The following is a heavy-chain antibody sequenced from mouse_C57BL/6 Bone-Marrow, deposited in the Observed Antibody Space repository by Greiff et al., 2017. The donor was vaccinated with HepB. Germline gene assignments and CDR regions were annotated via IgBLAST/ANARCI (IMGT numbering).Heavy chain of an antibody. J-gene: IGHJ1*03. CDR3: ARPYCYGSSHWYFDV. Sequence: VQLQQSGAELARPGASVKLSCKASGYTFTSYGISWVKQRTRQGLEWIGEIYPRSGNTYYNEKFKGKATLTADKSSSTAYMELSSLTSEDSTVYFCARPYCYGSSHWYFDVWGTGTTVTVSS. CDR2: IYPRSGNT. CDR1: GYTFTSYG. V-gene: IGHV1-81*01. D-gene: IGHD1-1*01.